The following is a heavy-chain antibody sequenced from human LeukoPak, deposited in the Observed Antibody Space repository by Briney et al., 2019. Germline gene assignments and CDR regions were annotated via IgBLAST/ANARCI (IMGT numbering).Heavy chain of an antibody. CDR3: AREGWGTSSNYYFYFMDF. D-gene: IGHD2-2*01. V-gene: IGHV3-21*01. CDR1: GFIFSTYS. J-gene: IGHJ6*03. CDR2: ISGGGSYI. Sequence: GGSLRLSCAASGFIFSTYSMTWVRQAPGKGLEWVSSISGGGSYIYYADSVKGRFTISRDHAKNSLYLQMNSLRVEDTAVYYCAREGWGTSSNYYFYFMDFWGKGTTVTVSS.